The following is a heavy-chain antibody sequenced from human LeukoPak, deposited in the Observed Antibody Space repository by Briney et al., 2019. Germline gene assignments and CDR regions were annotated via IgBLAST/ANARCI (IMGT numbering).Heavy chain of an antibody. J-gene: IGHJ5*02. CDR1: GGSISSYY. V-gene: IGHV4-4*07. Sequence: SPSETLSLTCTVSGGSISSYYWSWIRQPAGKGLEWIGRTYTSGSINYNPSLKSRVTMSVDTSKNHFSLKLTSVTAADTAVYYCARRIFKLSGFDPWGQGTLVTVSS. D-gene: IGHD1-1*01. CDR2: TYTSGSI. CDR3: ARRIFKLSGFDP.